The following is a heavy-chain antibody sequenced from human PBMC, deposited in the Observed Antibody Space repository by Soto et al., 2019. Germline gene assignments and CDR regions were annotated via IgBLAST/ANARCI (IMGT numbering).Heavy chain of an antibody. CDR3: ARQASGYYYGWFDP. D-gene: IGHD3-22*01. CDR2: IFYSGGT. J-gene: IGHJ5*02. V-gene: IGHV4-39*01. Sequence: SETLSLTCTVSGCSIRDSTYYWAWIRQSPGKGLEWIGTIFYSGGTFYTPSLKSRVTMSVDTSNNQFSLKLSSVTAADTAVYYCARQASGYYYGWFDPWGQGTLVTVSS. CDR1: GCSIRDSTYY.